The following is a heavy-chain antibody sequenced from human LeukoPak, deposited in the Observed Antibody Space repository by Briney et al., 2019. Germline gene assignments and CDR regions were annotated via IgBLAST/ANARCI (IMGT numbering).Heavy chain of an antibody. CDR2: ISSSSSTI. J-gene: IGHJ5*02. CDR3: ARALRYFDWLSTSPEYNWFNP. V-gene: IGHV3-48*01. Sequence: GGSLRLSCAASGFTFSSYSMNWVRQAPGKGLEWVSYISSSSSTIYYADSVKGRFTISRDNAKNSLYLQMNSLRAEDTAVYYCARALRYFDWLSTSPEYNWFNPWGQGTLVTVSS. D-gene: IGHD3-9*01. CDR1: GFTFSSYS.